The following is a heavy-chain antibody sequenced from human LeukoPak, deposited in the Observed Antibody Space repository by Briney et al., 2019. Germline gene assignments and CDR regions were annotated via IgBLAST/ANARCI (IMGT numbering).Heavy chain of an antibody. D-gene: IGHD6-13*01. CDR2: ISSSSSYI. V-gene: IGHV3-21*01. Sequence: GGSLRLSCAASGFTFSSYSMNWVRQAPGKGLEWVSSISSSSSYIYYADSVKGRFTISRDNAKNSLYLQMNSLRDEDTAVYYCARRGYSSSWYWSSDYYYMDVWGKGTTVTVSS. CDR1: GFTFSSYS. J-gene: IGHJ6*03. CDR3: ARRGYSSSWYWSSDYYYMDV.